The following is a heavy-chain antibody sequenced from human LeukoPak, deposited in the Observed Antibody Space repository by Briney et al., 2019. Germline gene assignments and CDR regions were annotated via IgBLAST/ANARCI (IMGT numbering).Heavy chain of an antibody. CDR2: ISAYNGNT. V-gene: IGHV1-18*04. J-gene: IGHJ4*02. Sequence: ASVKVSCKASGYTFTGYYMHWVRQAPGQGLEWMGWISAYNGNTNYAQKLQGRVTMTTDTSTSTAYMELRSLRSDDTAVYYCATDNWNLHYWGQGTLVTVSS. CDR3: ATDNWNLHY. CDR1: GYTFTGYY. D-gene: IGHD1-20*01.